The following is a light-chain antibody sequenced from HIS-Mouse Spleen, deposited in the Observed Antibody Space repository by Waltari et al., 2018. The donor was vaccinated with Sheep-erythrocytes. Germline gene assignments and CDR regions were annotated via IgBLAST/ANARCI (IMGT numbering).Light chain of an antibody. V-gene: IGKV4-1*01. J-gene: IGKJ4*01. CDR3: QQYYSTLLT. CDR1: QSVLYSSNNKNY. Sequence: DIVMTQSPDSLAVSLGERATINCKSSQSVLYSSNNKNYLAWYQQKPGQPPKLLIYWASTRESGIPERFSGSGSGTAFTLTISSLQAEDVAVYYCQQYYSTLLTFGGGTKVEIK. CDR2: WAS.